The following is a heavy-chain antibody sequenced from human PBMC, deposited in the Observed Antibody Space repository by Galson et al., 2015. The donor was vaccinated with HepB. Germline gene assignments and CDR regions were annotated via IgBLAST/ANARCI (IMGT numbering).Heavy chain of an antibody. J-gene: IGHJ3*02. CDR1: GFTFSGSA. CDR3: TRDILGYCSGGSCFHAFDN. D-gene: IGHD2-15*01. V-gene: IGHV3-73*01. Sequence: SLRLSCAASGFTFSGSAMHWVRQASGKGLEWVGRIRSKANSYATAYAASVKGRFTMSRDDSKNTAYLEKNSLKTEDTAVYYCTRDILGYCSGGSCFHAFDNWGQGTMVTVSS. CDR2: IRSKANSYAT.